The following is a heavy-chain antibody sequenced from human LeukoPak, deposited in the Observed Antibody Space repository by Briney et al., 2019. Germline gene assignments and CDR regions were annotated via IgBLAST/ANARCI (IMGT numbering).Heavy chain of an antibody. V-gene: IGHV4-34*01. Sequence: SETLSLTCAVYGGSFSGYYWSWIRQPPGKGLEWIGEINHSGSTNYNPSLKSRVTISVDTSKNQFSLKLSSVTAADTAVCYCARHQGSSWYYWGQGTLVTVSS. CDR1: GGSFSGYY. D-gene: IGHD6-13*01. CDR2: INHSGST. J-gene: IGHJ4*02. CDR3: ARHQGSSWYY.